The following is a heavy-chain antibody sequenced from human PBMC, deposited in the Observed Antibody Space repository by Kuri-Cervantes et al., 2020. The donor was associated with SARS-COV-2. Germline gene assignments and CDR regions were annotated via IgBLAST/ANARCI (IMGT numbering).Heavy chain of an antibody. Sequence: SQTLSLTCAVYGGSFRGYYWSWIRQPPGKGLEWIGEINHSGSTNYNPSLKSRVTISVDTSKNQFSLKLSSVTAADTAVYYCARGGSMIVVRRYFDYWGQGTLVTVSS. CDR2: INHSGST. CDR1: GGSFRGYY. V-gene: IGHV4-34*01. J-gene: IGHJ4*02. CDR3: ARGGSMIVVRRYFDY. D-gene: IGHD3-22*01.